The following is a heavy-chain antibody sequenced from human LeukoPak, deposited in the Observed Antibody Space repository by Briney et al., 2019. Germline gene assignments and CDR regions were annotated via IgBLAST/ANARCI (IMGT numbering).Heavy chain of an antibody. D-gene: IGHD3-10*01. CDR2: INSDGSST. J-gene: IGHJ3*02. CDR3: ARDRGGSAFDI. CDR1: GXTFRSYW. Sequence: PGGSLRLSCAPSGXTFRSYWMHWVRQAPGKGLVWVSRINSDGSSTSYADSVEGRFTISRDNAKNTLYLQMNSLRAEDAAVYHCARDRGGSAFDILGQGTMVTVSS. V-gene: IGHV3-74*01.